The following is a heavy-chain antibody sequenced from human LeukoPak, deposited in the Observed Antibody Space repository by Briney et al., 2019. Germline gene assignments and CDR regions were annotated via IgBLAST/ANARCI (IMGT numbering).Heavy chain of an antibody. Sequence: SETLSLTCTVSGGSISSYYWSWIRQPPGKGLEWIGYIYYSGSTNYNPSLKSRVTISVDTSKNQFSLKLSSVTAADTAVYYCARLATPVTTNWYCDLWGRGTLVTVSS. CDR3: ARLATPVTTNWYCDL. CDR2: IYYSGST. J-gene: IGHJ2*01. D-gene: IGHD4-17*01. CDR1: GGSISSYY. V-gene: IGHV4-59*08.